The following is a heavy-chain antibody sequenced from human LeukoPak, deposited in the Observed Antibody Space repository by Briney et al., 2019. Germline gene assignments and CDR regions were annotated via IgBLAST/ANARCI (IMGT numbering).Heavy chain of an antibody. J-gene: IGHJ4*02. CDR3: ARVVPAAKPIDY. V-gene: IGHV4-34*01. CDR2: INHSGSI. D-gene: IGHD2-2*02. CDR1: GGSFSGYY. Sequence: SETLSLTCAVYGGSFSGYYWSWIRQPPGKGLEWIGEINHSGSINYNPSLKGRVTISVDTSKNQFSLKLSSVTAADTAVYYCARVVPAAKPIDYWGQGTLVTVSS.